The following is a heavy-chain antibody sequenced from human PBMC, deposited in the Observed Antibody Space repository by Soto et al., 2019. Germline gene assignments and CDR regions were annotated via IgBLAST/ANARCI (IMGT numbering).Heavy chain of an antibody. J-gene: IGHJ4*02. D-gene: IGHD5-18*01. CDR3: ETEGAYTYGSYFDY. CDR2: ISWDGGIT. CDR1: GFTFDDYT. V-gene: IGHV3-43*01. Sequence: PGGSLRLSCAASGFTFDDYTMQWVRQAPGKGLEWVSLISWDGGITYYADSVKGRFTVSRDNSKNSLYLQMNSLTTEDTALYYCETEGAYTYGSYFDYWGQGTLVTVSS.